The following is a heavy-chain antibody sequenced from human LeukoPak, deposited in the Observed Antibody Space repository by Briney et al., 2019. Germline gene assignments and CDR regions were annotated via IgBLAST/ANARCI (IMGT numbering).Heavy chain of an antibody. CDR1: GFIFSSYP. Sequence: GGSLRLSCAASGFIFSSYPVNWVRQAPGKGLEWISYISSDSDHLYYADSVKGRFTISRDNAKNSLYLQINSLRAEDTAVYYCARDDSTGWYSLDWGQGTLVTVSS. CDR3: ARDDSTGWYSLD. CDR2: ISSDSDHL. J-gene: IGHJ4*02. D-gene: IGHD6-19*01. V-gene: IGHV3-48*01.